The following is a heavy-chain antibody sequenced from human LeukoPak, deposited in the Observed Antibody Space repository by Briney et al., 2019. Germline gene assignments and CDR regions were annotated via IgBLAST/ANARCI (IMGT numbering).Heavy chain of an antibody. Sequence: GGSLRLSCAASGFTFSSYGMHWVRQAPGKGLEWVAFIRYDGSNKYYADSVKGRFTISRDTPKNTLYLEMNNLRDEDTAVYYCAISTYDYWGQGTLVTVSS. CDR3: AISTYDY. J-gene: IGHJ4*02. V-gene: IGHV3-30*02. CDR1: GFTFSSYG. D-gene: IGHD2-2*01. CDR2: IRYDGSNK.